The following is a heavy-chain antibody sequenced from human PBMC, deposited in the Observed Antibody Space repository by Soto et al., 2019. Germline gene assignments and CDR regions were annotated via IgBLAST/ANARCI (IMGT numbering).Heavy chain of an antibody. CDR1: GYTFTSYG. Sequence: APVKVSCKASGYTFTSYGISWVRQAPGQGLEWMGWISAYNGNTNYAQKLQGRVTMTTDTSTSTAYMELRSLRSGDTAVYYCAREAHYDFWSGYYHWFDPWGQGTLVTVSS. J-gene: IGHJ5*02. CDR3: AREAHYDFWSGYYHWFDP. V-gene: IGHV1-18*04. CDR2: ISAYNGNT. D-gene: IGHD3-3*01.